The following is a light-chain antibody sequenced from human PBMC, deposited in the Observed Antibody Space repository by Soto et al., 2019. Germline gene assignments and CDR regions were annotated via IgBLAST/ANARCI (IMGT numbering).Light chain of an antibody. CDR2: EVS. Sequence: ALTQPASVSGSPGQSITISCTGTSSDVGGYKYVSWYKQHPGKAPKLMIYEVSHRPSGVSSRFSGSKSGNTASLSISGLQAEDEGDYYCSSYTSSSTLEGVFGTGTRSP. J-gene: IGLJ1*01. CDR1: SSDVGGYKY. CDR3: SSYTSSSTLEGV. V-gene: IGLV2-14*01.